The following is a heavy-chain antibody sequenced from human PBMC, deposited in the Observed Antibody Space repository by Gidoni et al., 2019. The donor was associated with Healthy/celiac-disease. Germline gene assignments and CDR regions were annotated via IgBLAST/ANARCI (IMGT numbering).Heavy chain of an antibody. CDR3: ARAEGTYYDSSGYYIGYFQH. CDR1: GSASSSSSYY. V-gene: IGHV4-39*07. D-gene: IGHD3-22*01. CDR2: RYNSGST. J-gene: IGHJ1*01. Sequence: QLPLQESGPGLVKPSETLSLTCPVSGSASSSSSYYWGWIRQHPGKGMEWVGSRYNSGSTYYNPSLKSRVTISVDTSKNQFSLKLSSVTAADTAVYYCARAEGTYYDSSGYYIGYFQHWGQGTLVTVSS.